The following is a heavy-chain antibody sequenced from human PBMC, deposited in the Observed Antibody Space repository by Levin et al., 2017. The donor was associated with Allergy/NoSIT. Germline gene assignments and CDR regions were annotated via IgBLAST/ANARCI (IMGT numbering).Heavy chain of an antibody. Sequence: SQTLSLTCTISGGSVRGDYWSWIRQSPGKGLEWIGEINHSGSSKYNPSLKSRVTISLDTSQNQFSLMLTSVTAADTGVYYCARASPTFWSGYAGRYYFDYWDQGTRVTVSS. CDR3: ARASPTFWSGYAGRYYFDY. J-gene: IGHJ4*02. CDR2: INHSGSS. V-gene: IGHV4-34*01. CDR1: GGSVRGDY. D-gene: IGHD3-3*01.